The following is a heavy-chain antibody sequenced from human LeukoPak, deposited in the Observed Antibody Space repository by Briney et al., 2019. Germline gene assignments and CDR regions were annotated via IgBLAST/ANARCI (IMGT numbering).Heavy chain of an antibody. CDR3: ARALYGLSTKN. D-gene: IGHD5/OR15-5a*01. V-gene: IGHV1-18*01. CDR1: GYTFTSYG. Sequence: ASVKVSCKASGYTFTSYGIIWVRQAPGQGLEWMGWISTYNGNTNYAQKFQGRVTMTRDTSISTAYMELSRLRSDDTAVYYCARALYGLSTKNWGQGTLVTVSS. J-gene: IGHJ4*02. CDR2: ISTYNGNT.